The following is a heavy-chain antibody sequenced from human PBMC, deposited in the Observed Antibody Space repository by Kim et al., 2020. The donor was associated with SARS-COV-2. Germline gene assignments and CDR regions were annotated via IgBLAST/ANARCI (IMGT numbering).Heavy chain of an antibody. CDR1: GDSVSSNSAA. V-gene: IGHV6-1*01. J-gene: IGHJ4*02. D-gene: IGHD3-10*01. CDR2: TYYRSKWYN. CDR3: AALYYYGSGSHRDFDY. Sequence: SQTLSLTCAISGDSVSSNSAAWNWIRQSPSRGLEWLGRTYYRSKWYNDYAVSVKSRITINPDTSKNQFALQLNSVTPEDTAVYYCAALYYYGSGSHRDFDYWGQGTLVTVSS.